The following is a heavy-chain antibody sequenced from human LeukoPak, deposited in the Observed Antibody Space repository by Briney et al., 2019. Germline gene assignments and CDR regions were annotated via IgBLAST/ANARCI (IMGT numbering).Heavy chain of an antibody. CDR1: GVSITTYF. J-gene: IGHJ5*02. CDR2: MYYGGST. Sequence: PSETLSLTCSVSGVSITTYFWSWIRQSPGKGLEWIGYMYYGGSTNYNPSLKSRVTISVDTSKNQFSLKLSSVTAADTAVYYCARDIAVAGIGVDPWGQGTLVTVSS. CDR3: ARDIAVAGIGVDP. V-gene: IGHV4-59*08. D-gene: IGHD6-19*01.